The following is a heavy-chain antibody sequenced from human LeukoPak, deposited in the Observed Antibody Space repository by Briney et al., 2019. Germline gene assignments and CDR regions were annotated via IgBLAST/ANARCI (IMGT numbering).Heavy chain of an antibody. Sequence: GGSLRLSCAASGFTFSSYAMSWVRQAPGKGLEWVSAISGSGGSTYYADSVKGRFTISRDNSKNTLYLQMNSLRAEDTAVYYCAKDRAYGDYGVYYFDYWGQGTLVTVSS. CDR3: AKDRAYGDYGVYYFDY. J-gene: IGHJ4*02. CDR2: ISGSGGST. D-gene: IGHD4-17*01. V-gene: IGHV3-23*01. CDR1: GFTFSSYA.